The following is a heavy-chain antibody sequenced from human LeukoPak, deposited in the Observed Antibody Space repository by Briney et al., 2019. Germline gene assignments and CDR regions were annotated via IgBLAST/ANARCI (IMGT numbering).Heavy chain of an antibody. J-gene: IGHJ6*02. CDR2: INPSGGST. CDR1: GHTFTRYN. CDR3: ARSESSGYMDV. Sequence: RASVKVSCKASGHTFTRYNMHWVRQAPGQGLEWMGIINPSGGSTSYAQKSQGRVTMTRDTSTSTVYMELSSLRSEDTAVYYCARSESSGYMDVWGQGTTVTVSS. V-gene: IGHV1-46*01. D-gene: IGHD3-22*01.